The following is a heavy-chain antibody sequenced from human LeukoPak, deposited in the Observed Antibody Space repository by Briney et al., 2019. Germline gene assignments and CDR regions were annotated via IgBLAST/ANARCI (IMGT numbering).Heavy chain of an antibody. Sequence: PGGSLRLSCAASGFTFSSYAMSWVRQAPGKGLEWVSAISGSGDKTYYADSVKGRFTISRDNSRFTVHLQMNSLRSEDTAVYYCVKERPGKAYADFWGQGTLVTVSS. J-gene: IGHJ4*02. V-gene: IGHV3-23*01. CDR3: VKERPGKAYADF. CDR1: GFTFSSYA. D-gene: IGHD1-26*01. CDR2: ISGSGDKT.